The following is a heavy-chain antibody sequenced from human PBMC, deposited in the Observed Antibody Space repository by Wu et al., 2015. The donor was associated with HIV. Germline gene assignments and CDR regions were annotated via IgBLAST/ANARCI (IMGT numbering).Heavy chain of an antibody. CDR3: ARVLIGPQNGYDSSGPYLGDYYYGMDV. J-gene: IGHJ6*02. V-gene: IGHV1-18*01. Sequence: QVQLVQSGAEVKKPGASVKVSCKASGYTFTSYGISWVRQAPGQGLEWMGWISAYNGNTNYAQKLQGRVTMTTDTSTSTAYMELRSLRSDDTAVYYCARVLIGPQNGYDSSGPYLGDYYYGMDVVGPRDHGHRLL. D-gene: IGHD3-22*01. CDR2: ISAYNGNT. CDR1: GYTFTSYG.